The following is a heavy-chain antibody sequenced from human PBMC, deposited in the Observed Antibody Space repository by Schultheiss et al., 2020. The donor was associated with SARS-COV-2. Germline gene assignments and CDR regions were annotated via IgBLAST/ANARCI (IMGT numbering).Heavy chain of an antibody. J-gene: IGHJ6*02. CDR3: ARVDCSSTSCYERDYYYYGMDV. D-gene: IGHD2-2*01. CDR1: GGSISSYY. Sequence: SQTLSLTCTVSGGSISSYYWSWIRQPPGKGLEWIGYIYYSGSTNYNPSLKSRVTISVDTSKNQFSLKLSSVTAADTAVYYCARVDCSSTSCYERDYYYYGMDVWGQGTTVTASS. CDR2: IYYSGST. V-gene: IGHV4-59*01.